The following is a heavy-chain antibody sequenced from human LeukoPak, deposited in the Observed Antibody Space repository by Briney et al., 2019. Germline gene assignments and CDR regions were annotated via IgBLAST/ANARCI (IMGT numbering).Heavy chain of an antibody. D-gene: IGHD3-22*01. CDR2: ISRSSSYI. J-gene: IGHJ4*02. CDR1: GFTFSSHS. V-gene: IGHV3-21*01. CDR3: ARGMEEDYYDSSGYYPPHFDY. Sequence: GGSLRLSCAASGFTFSSHSMQWVRQAPGKGLEWVSYISRSSSYIYYADSVKGRFTISRDNAKNSLYLQMNSLRAEDTAVYYCARGMEEDYYDSSGYYPPHFDYWGQGTLVTVSS.